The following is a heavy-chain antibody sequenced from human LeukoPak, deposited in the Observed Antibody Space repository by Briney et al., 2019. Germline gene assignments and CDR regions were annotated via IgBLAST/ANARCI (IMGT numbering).Heavy chain of an antibody. Sequence: GPLRLSCSASGFTFSSYSMNWVRQAPRKGLPWVSSISSISRYIYYAGSVKGRFTISRDNAKNTLYLQMNSLRAEDTAVYYCAREVSEAWSSTRWLYYFDYWGQGTLVTVSS. CDR2: ISSISRYI. V-gene: IGHV3-21*01. D-gene: IGHD2-2*01. J-gene: IGHJ4*02. CDR1: GFTFSSYS. CDR3: AREVSEAWSSTRWLYYFDY.